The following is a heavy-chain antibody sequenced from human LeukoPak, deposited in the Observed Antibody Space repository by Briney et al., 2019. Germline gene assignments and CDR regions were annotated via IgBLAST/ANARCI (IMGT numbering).Heavy chain of an antibody. CDR3: ARASGGWLQSYFDY. CDR2: IYYSGST. D-gene: IGHD5-24*01. Sequence: PSETLSLTCTVSGGSVSNSSYYWSWIRQPPGKGLEWIGYIYYSGSTNYNPSLKSRVTISVDTSKNQFSLKLSSVTAADTAVYYCARASGGWLQSYFDYWGQGTLVTVSS. V-gene: IGHV4-61*01. J-gene: IGHJ4*02. CDR1: GGSVSNSSYY.